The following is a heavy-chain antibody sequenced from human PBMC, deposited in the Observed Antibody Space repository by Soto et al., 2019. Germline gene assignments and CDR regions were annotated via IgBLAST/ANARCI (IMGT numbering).Heavy chain of an antibody. Sequence: QVQLVQSGAELKKPGASVKISCKASGYSFTTYAIHWARQAPGQGLEWMGWISTINGDTRYSQNFQGRFTLTRDTSANTAYIELSSLTSEDTAVYYCARDWNWNSKDYYFAYWGQGTLVTVSS. CDR3: ARDWNWNSKDYYFAY. CDR1: GYSFTTYA. D-gene: IGHD1-7*01. CDR2: ISTINGDT. V-gene: IGHV1-3*04. J-gene: IGHJ4*02.